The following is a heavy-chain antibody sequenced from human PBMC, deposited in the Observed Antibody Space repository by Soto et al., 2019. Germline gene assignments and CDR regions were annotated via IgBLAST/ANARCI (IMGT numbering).Heavy chain of an antibody. D-gene: IGHD3-22*01. CDR3: ARGFYDARGYSAPFDP. V-gene: IGHV4-59*01. J-gene: IGHJ5*02. Sequence: ASETLSLTCTVSGGSISGYYWNWIRQASGKGPEWIGYVYYTGSTNYNPSLESRVTMSTDTSKNQVSLELRSMTAADSALYYCARGFYDARGYSAPFDPWGQGTQVTVSS. CDR2: VYYTGST. CDR1: GGSISGYY.